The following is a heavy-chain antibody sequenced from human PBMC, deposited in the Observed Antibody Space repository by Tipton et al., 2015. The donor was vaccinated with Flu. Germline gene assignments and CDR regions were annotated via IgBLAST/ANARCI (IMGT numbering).Heavy chain of an antibody. V-gene: IGHV3-23*01. CDR3: AKDRGLRYFDWLSWDMDH. CDR1: GFTFSSNA. CDR2: ISRSGANT. Sequence: SLRLSCAASGFTFSSNAMSWVRQAPGRGLEWVSTISRSGANTYYADSVKGRFTISRDNSKNTLYVQMSSLRAEDTAVYYCAKDRGLRYFDWLSWDMDHWGQGTLVIVSS. D-gene: IGHD3-9*01. J-gene: IGHJ4*02.